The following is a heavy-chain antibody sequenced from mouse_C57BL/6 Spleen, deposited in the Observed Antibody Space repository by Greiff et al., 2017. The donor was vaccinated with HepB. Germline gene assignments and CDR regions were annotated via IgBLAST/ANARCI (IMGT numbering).Heavy chain of an antibody. CDR1: GFSLTSYA. D-gene: IGHD1-1*01. CDR3: ARRGYYGSSYDYWYFDV. CDR2: IWTGGGT. J-gene: IGHJ1*03. Sequence: VMLVESGPGLVAPSQSLSITCTVSGFSLTSYAISWVRQPPGKGLEWLGVIWTGGGTNYNSALKSRLSISKDNSKSQVFLKMNSLQTDDTARYYCARRGYYGSSYDYWYFDVWGTGTTVTVSS. V-gene: IGHV2-9-1*01.